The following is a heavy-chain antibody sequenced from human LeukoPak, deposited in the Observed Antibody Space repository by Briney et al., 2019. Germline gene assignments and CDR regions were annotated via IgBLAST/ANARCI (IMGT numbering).Heavy chain of an antibody. V-gene: IGHV3-33*01. D-gene: IGHD1-7*01. J-gene: IGHJ4*02. CDR3: ARDANYYFDY. CDR2: IWSDGVNK. Sequence: GRSLRLSCAASGFTFSSYGMHWVRQAPGKGLEWVAIIWSDGVNKYYGDSVKGRFTISRDTSKNTLYLQMNSLRAEDTAVYYCARDANYYFDYWGRGTLVTVSS. CDR1: GFTFSSYG.